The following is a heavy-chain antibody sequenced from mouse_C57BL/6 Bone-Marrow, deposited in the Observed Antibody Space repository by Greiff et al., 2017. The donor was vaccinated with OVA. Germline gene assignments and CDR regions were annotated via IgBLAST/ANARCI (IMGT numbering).Heavy chain of an antibody. D-gene: IGHD2-2*01. CDR1: GFNIKDDY. V-gene: IGHV14-4*01. J-gene: IGHJ4*01. CDR2: IDPENGDT. CDR3: TRGGSTMVTPYAMDY. Sequence: VQLKESGAELVRPGASVKLSCTASGFNIKDDYMHWVKQRPEQGLEWIGWIDPENGDTEYASQFQGKATITADTSSNTAYLQLSSLTSEDTAVYYCTRGGSTMVTPYAMDYWGQGTSVTVSS.